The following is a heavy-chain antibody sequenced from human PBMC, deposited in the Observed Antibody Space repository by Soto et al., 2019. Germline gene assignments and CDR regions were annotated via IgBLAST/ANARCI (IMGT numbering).Heavy chain of an antibody. J-gene: IGHJ5*02. V-gene: IGHV3-21*01. Sequence: EVQLVESGGGLVKPGGSLRLSCAASGFTFSSYSMNWVRQAPGKGLEWVSSISISSTNIYYADSLKGRFTISRDNAKKSLYLEMNSLRAEDTAVYYCAGDTYYYGSGSYGPWGEGTLVTVCS. CDR2: ISISSTNI. CDR3: AGDTYYYGSGSYGP. D-gene: IGHD3-10*01. CDR1: GFTFSSYS.